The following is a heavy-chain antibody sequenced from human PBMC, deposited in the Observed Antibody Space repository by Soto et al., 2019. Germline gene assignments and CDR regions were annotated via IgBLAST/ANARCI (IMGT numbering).Heavy chain of an antibody. CDR1: GFSLSAYY. CDR3: ARVLSGTRSFDY. V-gene: IGHV3-11*05. J-gene: IGHJ4*02. CDR2: ITTTGNYT. Sequence: QVQLVESGGGLVKPGGSLRLSCAASGFSLSAYYMTWIRQAPGKGLEWLSYITTTGNYTDYADSVKGRFTTSRDNAKNSLYLQMNSPRADDTAVYYCARVLSGTRSFDYWGQGTLVTVSS. D-gene: IGHD5-12*01.